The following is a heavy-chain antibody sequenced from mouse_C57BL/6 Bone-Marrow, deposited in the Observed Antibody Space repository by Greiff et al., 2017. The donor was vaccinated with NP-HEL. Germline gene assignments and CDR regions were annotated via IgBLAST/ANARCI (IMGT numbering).Heavy chain of an antibody. CDR3: VRYGYYDAY. V-gene: IGHV10-1*01. Sequence: DVMLVESGGGLVQPKGSLKLSCAASGFSFNTYAMNWVRQAPGKGLEWVARIRSKSNNYATYYADSVKDRFTISRDDSESMLYLQMNNLKTEDTAMYYCVRYGYYDAYWGQGTLVTVSA. CDR2: IRSKSNNYAT. D-gene: IGHD2-3*01. CDR1: GFSFNTYA. J-gene: IGHJ3*01.